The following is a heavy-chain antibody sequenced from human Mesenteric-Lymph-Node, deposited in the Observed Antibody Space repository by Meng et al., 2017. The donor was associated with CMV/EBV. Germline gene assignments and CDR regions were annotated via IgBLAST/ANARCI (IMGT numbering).Heavy chain of an antibody. CDR2: INPNSGDT. CDR3: AREGYCSSTSCYGWFDP. Sequence: ASVKVSCKVSGYTFTGYYMHWVRQAPGQGLEWMGWINPNSGDTSYAQKFQGRVTMTRDTSISTAYMELSRLRSDDTAMYYCAREGYCSSTSCYGWFDPWGQGTLVTVSS. CDR1: GYTFTGYY. V-gene: IGHV1-2*02. D-gene: IGHD2-2*01. J-gene: IGHJ5*02.